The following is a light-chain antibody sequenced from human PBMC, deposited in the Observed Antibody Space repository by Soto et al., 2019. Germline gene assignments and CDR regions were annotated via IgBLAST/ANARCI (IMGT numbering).Light chain of an antibody. CDR2: VAS. Sequence: DIQLTQSPSFLSASVGDRVTITCRASQGINNYLAWYQQKPGKAPNLLIYVASALQSGVPSRFSGSGSGTEFTLTISSLQPEDFATYYCQQLNTYPITFGQGTRLEIK. CDR3: QQLNTYPIT. J-gene: IGKJ5*01. V-gene: IGKV1-9*01. CDR1: QGINNY.